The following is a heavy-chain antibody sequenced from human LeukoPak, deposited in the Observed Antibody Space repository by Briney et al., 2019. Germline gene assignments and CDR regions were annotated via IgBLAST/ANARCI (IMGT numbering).Heavy chain of an antibody. CDR3: ARRSHSSSWTYYYYGMDV. Sequence: SETLSLTCTVSGGSISSYYWSWIRQPPGKGLEWIGYIYTSGSTNYNPSLKSRVTISVDTSKNQFSLKLSSVTAADTAVYYCARRSHSSSWTYYYYGMDVWGQGTTVTVSS. V-gene: IGHV4-4*09. CDR2: IYTSGST. D-gene: IGHD6-13*01. CDR1: GGSISSYY. J-gene: IGHJ6*02.